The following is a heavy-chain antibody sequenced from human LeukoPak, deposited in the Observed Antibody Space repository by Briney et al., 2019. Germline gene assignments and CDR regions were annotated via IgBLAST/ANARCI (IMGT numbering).Heavy chain of an antibody. Sequence: GGSLRLSCAASGFTFSSYAMHWVRQAPGKGLEWVAVISYDGSNKYYADSVKGRFTISRDNSKNTLYLQMNSLRAEDTALYYCAKARSSGWPGWYFDLWGRGTLVTVSS. J-gene: IGHJ2*01. V-gene: IGHV3-30*04. CDR2: ISYDGSNK. CDR1: GFTFSSYA. CDR3: AKARSSGWPGWYFDL. D-gene: IGHD6-19*01.